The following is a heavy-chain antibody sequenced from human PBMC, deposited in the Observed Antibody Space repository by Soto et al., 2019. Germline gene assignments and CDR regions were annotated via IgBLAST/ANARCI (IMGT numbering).Heavy chain of an antibody. V-gene: IGHV1-69*01. J-gene: IGHJ6*02. CDR1: GGTFVNFI. D-gene: IGHD4-17*01. CDR3: ARNGAYSASLTLNSGVYG. Sequence: QVLLVQSGAEVKEPGSSVRVSCKASGGTFVNFIMNWVRQTPGQGLEWMGGIFPMLGTPTYAEKFKGRVTISATGSTIRAFMELMNASPEYTDIYYCARNGAYSASLTLNSGVYGRGHRSRVTVT. CDR2: IFPMLGTP.